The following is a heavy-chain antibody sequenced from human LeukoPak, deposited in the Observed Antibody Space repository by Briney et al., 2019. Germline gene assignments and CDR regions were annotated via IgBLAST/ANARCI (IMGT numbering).Heavy chain of an antibody. CDR1: GFTVSGNY. J-gene: IGHJ4*02. V-gene: IGHV3-30*18. D-gene: IGHD6-19*01. CDR3: AKDLAEAPYSSGWYVFVY. CDR2: ISYDGSNK. Sequence: GGSLRLSCAASGFTVSGNYMSWVRQAPGKGLEWVAVISYDGSNKYYADSVKGRFTISRDNSKNTLYLQMNSLRAEDTAVYYCAKDLAEAPYSSGWYVFVYWGQGTLVTVSS.